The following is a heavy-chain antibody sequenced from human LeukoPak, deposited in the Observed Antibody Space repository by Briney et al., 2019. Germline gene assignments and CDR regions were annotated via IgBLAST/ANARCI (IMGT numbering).Heavy chain of an antibody. CDR2: IYSDGTA. V-gene: IGHV3-53*01. D-gene: IGHD6-13*01. Sequence: GGSLRLSCAASGFTVSSNYMSWVRQAPGKGLEWVSIIYSDGTAYYADSVKGRFTISRDNSKNTLYLQMNSLRAEDMAVYYCARAKVGAAGFFDYWGQGTLVTVSS. J-gene: IGHJ4*02. CDR1: GFTVSSNY. CDR3: ARAKVGAAGFFDY.